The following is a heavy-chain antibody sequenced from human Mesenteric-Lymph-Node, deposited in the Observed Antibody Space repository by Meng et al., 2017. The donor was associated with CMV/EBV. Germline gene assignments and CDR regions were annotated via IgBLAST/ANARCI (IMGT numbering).Heavy chain of an antibody. CDR3: ARTVEYYDFWSGYSVVDY. CDR2: IKRDGSEK. V-gene: IGHV3-7*01. D-gene: IGHD3-3*01. CDR1: GFTFSSYW. J-gene: IGHJ4*02. Sequence: GESLKISCAASGFTFSSYWMSWVRQAPGKGLEWVANIKRDGSEKYYVDSVKGRFTISRDNAKNSLYLQMNSLRAEDTAVYYCARTVEYYDFWSGYSVVDYWGQGTLVTVSS.